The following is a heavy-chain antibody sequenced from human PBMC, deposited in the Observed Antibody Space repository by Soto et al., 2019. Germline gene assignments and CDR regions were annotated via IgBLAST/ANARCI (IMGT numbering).Heavy chain of an antibody. V-gene: IGHV3-11*06. CDR3: ARVVSSLNYFDY. CDR2: ISSSSSYT. D-gene: IGHD6-19*01. CDR1: GFTFSDYY. Sequence: SLRLSCAASGFTFSDYYMSWIRQAPGKGLEWVSYISSSSSYTNYADSVKGRFTISRDNAKNSLYLQMNSLRAEDTAVYYCARVVSSLNYFDYWGQGTLVTVSS. J-gene: IGHJ4*02.